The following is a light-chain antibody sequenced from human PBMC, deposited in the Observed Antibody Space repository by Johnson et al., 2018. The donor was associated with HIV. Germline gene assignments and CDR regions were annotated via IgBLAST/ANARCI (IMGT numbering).Light chain of an antibody. CDR2: ENN. CDR1: SSDMGNYA. J-gene: IGLJ1*01. CDR3: GTWDSSLSGV. Sequence: HSVLTQPPSVSAAPGQKVTISCSGSSSDMGNYAVSWYQQLPGTAPKLLIYENNKRPSGIPDRFPGSKSGTSATLGITGLQTGDEADYYCGTWDSSLSGVFGTGTKVTVL. V-gene: IGLV1-51*02.